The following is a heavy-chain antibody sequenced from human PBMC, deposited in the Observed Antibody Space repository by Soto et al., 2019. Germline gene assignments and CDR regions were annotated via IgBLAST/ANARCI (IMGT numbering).Heavy chain of an antibody. V-gene: IGHV4-39*07. D-gene: IGHD1-1*01. CDR1: GVSSSRSSYY. CDR3: ARDQLPGTNY. CDR2: IYYSGST. J-gene: IGHJ4*02. Sequence: SEPMSVTCTVAGVSSSRSSYYWGRIRQTPGKGLEWIGSIYYSGSTYYNPSLKSRVTISVDTSKNQFSLKLSSVTAADTAVYYCARDQLPGTNYWGQGTLVTVSS.